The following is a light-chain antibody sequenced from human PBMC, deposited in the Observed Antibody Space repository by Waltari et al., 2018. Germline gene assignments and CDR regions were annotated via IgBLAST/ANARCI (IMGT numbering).Light chain of an antibody. V-gene: IGLV3-9*01. CDR3: QVWDIRTAV. CDR2: KDN. CDR1: DIGSKN. J-gene: IGLJ3*02. Sequence: SYELTQPLSVSVALGQTATITCGGDDIGSKNVHWYQQRPGQAPVVVIYKDNNRPSGIPVRFSGSNSGNAAILTISSAQAGDEADYYCQVWDIRTAVFGGGTKLTVL.